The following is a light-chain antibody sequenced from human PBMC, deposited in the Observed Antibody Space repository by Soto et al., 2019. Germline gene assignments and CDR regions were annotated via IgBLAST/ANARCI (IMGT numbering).Light chain of an antibody. V-gene: IGKV3-15*01. Sequence: EIVLTQSPVTLSVSPGEGATLSCRASQSITTNLAWYQQKPGQAPRLLIYGASTRATGIPARFSGSGSGTDFTLTISSLQSEDFALYFCQQYQNWSWTFGQGTKVEIK. CDR1: QSITTN. J-gene: IGKJ1*01. CDR3: QQYQNWSWT. CDR2: GAS.